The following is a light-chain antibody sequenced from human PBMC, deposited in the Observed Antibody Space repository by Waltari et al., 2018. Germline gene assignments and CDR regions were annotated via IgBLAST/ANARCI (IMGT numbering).Light chain of an antibody. V-gene: IGKV4-1*01. J-gene: IGKJ4*01. CDR2: WAS. Sequence: DIVMTQSPDTLAVSLGERATINCTTSQSVLYRSNNRNYLAWYQQKPGQPPKLLLFWASTRDSGVPDRVIGSGSGTEFTLTSRSLQAEDVAVYYCQQYVRTPSLTFGGGTKVEI. CDR3: QQYVRTPSLT. CDR1: QSVLYRSNNRNY.